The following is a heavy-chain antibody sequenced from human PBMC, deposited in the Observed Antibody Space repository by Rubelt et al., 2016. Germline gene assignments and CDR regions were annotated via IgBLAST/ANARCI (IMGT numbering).Heavy chain of an antibody. CDR2: IYYSGTT. Sequence: QVRLQESGPGLVKPSETLSLTCAVSGDSINSYYWTWIRQSPGKGLEWIGYIYYSGTTHYNPSFRRRVTISPATAKSQFSPNRRSVVAAETATYYWARAPIYGNEYYHMDVWGKGTTVTVSS. D-gene: IGHD4-17*01. J-gene: IGHJ6*03. CDR1: GDSINSYY. CDR3: ARAPIYGNEYYHMDV. V-gene: IGHV4-59*01.